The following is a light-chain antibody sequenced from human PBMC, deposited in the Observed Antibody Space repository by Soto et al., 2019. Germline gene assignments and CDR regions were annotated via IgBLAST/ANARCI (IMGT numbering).Light chain of an antibody. CDR1: SSNIGAGYD. J-gene: IGLJ1*01. CDR2: GNN. Sequence: QSVLTQPPSVSGAPGQRVTISCTGSSSNIGAGYDVHWYQQLPGTAPKLLIYGNNNRPSGVPDRFSGSRSGTSASLAITGLQAEDEADYYCQTSDSSLTVNFVFGTGTKVTVL. CDR3: QTSDSSLTVNFV. V-gene: IGLV1-40*01.